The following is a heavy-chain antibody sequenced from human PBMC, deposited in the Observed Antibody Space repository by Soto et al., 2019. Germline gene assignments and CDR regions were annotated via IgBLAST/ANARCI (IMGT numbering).Heavy chain of an antibody. V-gene: IGHV3-7*01. CDR1: KFTFSSYW. J-gene: IGHJ3*01. CDR3: ARVQYSGGGYRAFDF. Sequence: GGSLRLSCAASKFTFSSYWMSWFRQAPGKGLEWVANINQDGSDKKYVDSVKGRFTISRENAENSLYLQMDSLRAEDTAVYFCARVQYSGGGYRAFDFWGQGTMVTVSS. CDR2: INQDGSDK. D-gene: IGHD6-19*01.